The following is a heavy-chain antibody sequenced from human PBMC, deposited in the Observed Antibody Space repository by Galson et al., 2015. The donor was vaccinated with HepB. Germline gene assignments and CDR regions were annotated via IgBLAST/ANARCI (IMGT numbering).Heavy chain of an antibody. CDR3: AHSGYDFWSGYYRYDYYYYMDV. J-gene: IGHJ6*03. Sequence: ALVKPTQTLTLTCTFSGFSLSTSGVGVGWIRQPPGKALEWLALIYWDDDKRYSPSLKSRLTITKDTSKNQVVLTMTNMDPVDTATYYCAHSGYDFWSGYYRYDYYYYMDVWGKGTTVTVSS. D-gene: IGHD3-3*01. CDR2: IYWDDDK. CDR1: GFSLSTSGVG. V-gene: IGHV2-5*02.